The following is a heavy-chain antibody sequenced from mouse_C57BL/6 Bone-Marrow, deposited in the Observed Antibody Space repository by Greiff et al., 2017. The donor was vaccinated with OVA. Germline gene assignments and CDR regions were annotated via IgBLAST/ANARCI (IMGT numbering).Heavy chain of an antibody. V-gene: IGHV14-4*01. CDR1: GFNIKDDS. CDR3: TPAIDY. CDR2: IDPENGDT. J-gene: IGHJ2*01. Sequence: VQLQQSGAELVRPGASVKLSCTASGFNIKDDSMHWVKQRPEQGLEWIGWIDPENGDTESASKFPGKATLTAATSSNTAYLQLRSLTYEDTAVYYCTPAIDYWGQGTTLTVSS.